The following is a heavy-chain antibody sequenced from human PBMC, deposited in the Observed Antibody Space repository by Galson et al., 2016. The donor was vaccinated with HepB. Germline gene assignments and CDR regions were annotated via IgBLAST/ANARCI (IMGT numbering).Heavy chain of an antibody. J-gene: IGHJ4*02. D-gene: IGHD3-10*01. Sequence: AASVKGRFTIPRDNSNNTMYLHMNSLRVEDTAVYYCARDSIRGVIVSYIDYWGQGTLVTVSS. CDR3: ARDSIRGVIVSYIDY. V-gene: IGHV3-30*01.